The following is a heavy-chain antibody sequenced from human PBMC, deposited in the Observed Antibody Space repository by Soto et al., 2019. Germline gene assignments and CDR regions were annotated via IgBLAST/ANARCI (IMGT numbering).Heavy chain of an antibody. D-gene: IGHD4-17*01. Sequence: QVQLQESGPGLVKPSETLSLTCTVSGGSISSYYWSWIRQPPGKGLEWIGYIYYSGSTNYNPSLKSRVTISVDTSKNQFSLKLSSVTAADTAVYYCARHCVYGDYALDYYFDYWGQGTLVTVSS. CDR3: ARHCVYGDYALDYYFDY. V-gene: IGHV4-59*01. CDR2: IYYSGST. J-gene: IGHJ4*02. CDR1: GGSISSYY.